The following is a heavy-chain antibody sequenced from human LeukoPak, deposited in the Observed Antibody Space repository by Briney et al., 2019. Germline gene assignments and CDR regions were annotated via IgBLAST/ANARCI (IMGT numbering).Heavy chain of an antibody. V-gene: IGHV4-34*01. D-gene: IGHD3-3*01. Sequence: PSETLSLTCAVYGGSFSGYYWGWIRQPPGKGLEWIGEINHSGSTNYNPSLKSRVTISVDTSKNQFSLKLSSVTAADTAVYYCARGFPPPITIFGVVRRGSWFDPWGQGTLVTVSS. CDR2: INHSGST. CDR1: GGSFSGYY. CDR3: ARGFPPPITIFGVVRRGSWFDP. J-gene: IGHJ5*02.